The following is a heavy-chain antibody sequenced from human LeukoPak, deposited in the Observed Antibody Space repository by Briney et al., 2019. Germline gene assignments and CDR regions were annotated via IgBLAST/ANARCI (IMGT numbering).Heavy chain of an antibody. V-gene: IGHV3-23*01. D-gene: IGHD3-10*01. CDR3: ARQLNDAFDI. CDR2: IIGSGDTT. Sequence: GGSLRLSCAASEFTFSTYAMSWVRQAPGKGLEWVSSIIGSGDTTYYADSVKGRFTLSRDNSKNTLYLQMNSLRAEDTAVYYCARQLNDAFDIWGQGTMVTVSS. CDR1: EFTFSTYA. J-gene: IGHJ3*02.